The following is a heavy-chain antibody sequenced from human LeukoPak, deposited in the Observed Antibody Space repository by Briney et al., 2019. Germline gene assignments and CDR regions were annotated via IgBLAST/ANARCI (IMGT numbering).Heavy chain of an antibody. CDR2: ISYEGSNK. CDR3: AKDSYDRSGYYYYYFAY. CDR1: GFTFSSSG. D-gene: IGHD3-22*01. J-gene: IGHJ4*02. Sequence: PGGSLRLSCAASGFTFSSSGMHGVRQAPGKGLEWVADISYEGSNKYYADSVKGRFTISRDNSKNTLYLQMNSLRAGDTAVYYCAKDSYDRSGYYYYYFAYWGQGTQVTVSS. V-gene: IGHV3-30*18.